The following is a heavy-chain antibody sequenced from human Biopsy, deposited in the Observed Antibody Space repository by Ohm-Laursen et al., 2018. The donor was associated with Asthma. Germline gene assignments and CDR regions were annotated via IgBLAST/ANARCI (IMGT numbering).Heavy chain of an antibody. Sequence: SVKVSCKSLGGTFNTHVIGWVRQAPGQGLEWMGGINSVFGTTTYPQKFQDRVAVTADDSTSTVYMELSSLRSEDTAVYYCARKAGSCISRTCYSLDFWGQGTLVTVSS. CDR3: ARKAGSCISRTCYSLDF. V-gene: IGHV1-69*13. CDR1: GGTFNTHV. J-gene: IGHJ4*02. D-gene: IGHD2-2*01. CDR2: INSVFGTT.